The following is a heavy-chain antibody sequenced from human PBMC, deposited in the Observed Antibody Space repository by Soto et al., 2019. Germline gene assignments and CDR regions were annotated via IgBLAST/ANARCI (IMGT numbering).Heavy chain of an antibody. CDR3: AREALWFGTAGWFDP. V-gene: IGHV3-33*01. J-gene: IGHJ5*02. CDR2: IWYDGSNK. Sequence: QVQLVESGGGVVQPGRSLRLSCAASGFTFSSYGMHWVRQAPGKGLEWVAVIWYDGSNKYYADSVKGRFTISRDNSKNTLYRQMTSLRAEDTAVYYCAREALWFGTAGWFDPWGQGTLVTVSS. D-gene: IGHD3-10*01. CDR1: GFTFSSYG.